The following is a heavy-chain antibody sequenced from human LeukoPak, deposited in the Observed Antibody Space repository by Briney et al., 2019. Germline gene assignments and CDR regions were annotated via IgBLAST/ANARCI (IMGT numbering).Heavy chain of an antibody. CDR3: TRDPRHFDP. CDR1: GFTFSDSY. Sequence: RGGSLRLLCAVSGFTFSDSYMTWVRRAPGKGVEWVAYISGRGHDKNYSDSVRGRLPIYRDDPENSLYGQVCSQRLGDAPVYYCTRDPRHFDPCGQGNLVNVSS. V-gene: IGHV3-11*04. D-gene: IGHD6-6*01. CDR2: ISGRGHDK. J-gene: IGHJ5*02.